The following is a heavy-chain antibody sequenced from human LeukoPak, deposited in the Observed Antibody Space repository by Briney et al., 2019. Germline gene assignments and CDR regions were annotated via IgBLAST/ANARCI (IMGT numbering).Heavy chain of an antibody. CDR2: VSGSGGGT. CDR3: ARVWRGNTYGPGDY. Sequence: PGGSLRLSCTASGFTFGDYAMSWVRQAPGKGLEWVSGVSGSGGGTYYADSVKGRFTVSRDNSKNTLHLQMSSLRVEDTAVYYCARVWRGNTYGPGDYWGQGTLVTVSS. D-gene: IGHD5-18*01. V-gene: IGHV3-23*01. CDR1: GFTFGDYA. J-gene: IGHJ4*02.